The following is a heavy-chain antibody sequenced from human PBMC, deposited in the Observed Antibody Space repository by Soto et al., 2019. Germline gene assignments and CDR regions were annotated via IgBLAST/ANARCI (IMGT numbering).Heavy chain of an antibody. CDR3: ARWVEVSLDYFDS. V-gene: IGHV4-30-4*01. CDR1: GGSMSNSYYY. J-gene: IGHJ4*02. CDR2: VFHSGRT. D-gene: IGHD1-1*01. Sequence: PSETLSLTCTVSGGSMSNSYYYWSWVRQTPGKGLEWIGHVFHSGRTYYNPSLKGRVGILVDTSRNPFSLNLNSMTVADAAVYYCARWVEVSLDYFDSWGQGIPVTVSS.